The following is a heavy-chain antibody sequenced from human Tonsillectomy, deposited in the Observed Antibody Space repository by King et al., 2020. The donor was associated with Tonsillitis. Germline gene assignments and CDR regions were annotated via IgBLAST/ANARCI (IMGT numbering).Heavy chain of an antibody. J-gene: IGHJ5*02. V-gene: IGHV3-23*04. Sequence: EGQLVQSGGGLVQPGGSLRLSCAASGFTFSNYAMSWVRQAPGKGLEWVSGIGGSGITTFYADSVKGRFTISRDNSKNTLYLQMNSLRAEDTAVYYCPTAPYYYDSGVYSPWGQGTLVTVSS. CDR2: IGGSGITT. D-gene: IGHD3-22*01. CDR1: GFTFSNYA. CDR3: PTAPYYYDSGVYSP.